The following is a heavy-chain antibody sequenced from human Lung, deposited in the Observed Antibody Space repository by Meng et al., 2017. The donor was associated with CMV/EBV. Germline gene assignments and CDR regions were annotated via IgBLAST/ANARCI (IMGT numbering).Heavy chain of an antibody. CDR3: ARVVRGSGTYYKRFDP. Sequence: SISSGDYYWSWIHQPPGKGLEWIGYIYYSGSTYYNPSLKSRVTISEDTSKNQFSLKLSSVTAADTAVYYCARVVRGSGTYYKRFDPWGQGTLVTVSS. V-gene: IGHV4-30-4*08. CDR2: IYYSGST. D-gene: IGHD3-10*01. CDR1: SISSGDYY. J-gene: IGHJ5*02.